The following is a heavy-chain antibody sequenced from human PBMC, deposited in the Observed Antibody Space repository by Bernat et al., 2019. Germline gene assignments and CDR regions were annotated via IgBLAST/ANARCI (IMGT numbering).Heavy chain of an antibody. CDR3: AKRVGHCSGGSGYSVRPDFDY. V-gene: IGHV3-23*01. Sequence: EVQLLESGGGLVQPGGSLRLSCAASEFTFSNYAMSWVRQAPGKGLEWVSAISGSGGSTYYADSVKGRFIISRDNSKKTLYLQMNSLRAEDTAVYYCAKRVGHCSGGSGYSVRPDFDYWGQGTLVTVSS. CDR2: ISGSGGST. J-gene: IGHJ4*02. CDR1: EFTFSNYA. D-gene: IGHD2-15*01.